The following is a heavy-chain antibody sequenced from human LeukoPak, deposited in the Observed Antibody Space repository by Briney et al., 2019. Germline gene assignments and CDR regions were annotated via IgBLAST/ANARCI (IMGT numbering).Heavy chain of an antibody. CDR3: ARVKDPGGYYYYYYMDV. D-gene: IGHD3-16*01. V-gene: IGHV4-59*12. J-gene: IGHJ6*03. CDR2: IYYRVTS. Sequence: SETLSLTCTVSGDSISTYYWSWIRQPPGKGLEWIGYIYYRVTSDYNPSLKSRGTMLVDMSTRQISLTLSSVTAADTAMYYCARVKDPGGYYYYYYMDVWGKGTTVTVSS. CDR1: GDSISTYY.